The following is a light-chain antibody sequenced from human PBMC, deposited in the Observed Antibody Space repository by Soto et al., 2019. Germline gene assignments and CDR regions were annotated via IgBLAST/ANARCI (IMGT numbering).Light chain of an antibody. Sequence: QSALTQPRSVSGSPGQSVTISCTGTSSDVGGYNSVAWYQHNPGKAPKLMIYDVSNRPSGVSSRFSGSKSANTASLSISGLQADDEADYYCSSYTSSSTLVFGTGTKLTVL. J-gene: IGLJ1*01. CDR3: SSYTSSSTLV. CDR2: DVS. V-gene: IGLV2-14*01. CDR1: SSDVGGYNS.